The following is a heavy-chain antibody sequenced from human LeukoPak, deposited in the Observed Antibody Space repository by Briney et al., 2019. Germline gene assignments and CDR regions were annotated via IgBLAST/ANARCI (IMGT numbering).Heavy chain of an antibody. Sequence: GESLRLSCVASGFSVSSHYMKWVRQAPGKGLEWVSVIDSADKTYYADSVKGRFTISSDYSNNTVSLHLNSVGGEDTAVYYCARRGGYSGHDFGGGIEGYFDYWGQGTVVTVSS. D-gene: IGHD5-12*01. CDR2: IDSADKT. CDR3: ARRGGYSGHDFGGGIEGYFDY. V-gene: IGHV3-53*01. CDR1: GFSVSSHY. J-gene: IGHJ4*02.